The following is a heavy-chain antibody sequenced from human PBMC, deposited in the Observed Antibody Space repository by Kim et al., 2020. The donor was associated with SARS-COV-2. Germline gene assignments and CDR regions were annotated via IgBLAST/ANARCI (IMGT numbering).Heavy chain of an antibody. J-gene: IGHJ4*02. Sequence: AYAASVKGRFTISRDDSKSTAYLQMNSLKTEDTAVYYCTRSIAVAGNLDYWGQGTLVTVSS. D-gene: IGHD6-19*01. CDR3: TRSIAVAGNLDY. V-gene: IGHV3-73*01.